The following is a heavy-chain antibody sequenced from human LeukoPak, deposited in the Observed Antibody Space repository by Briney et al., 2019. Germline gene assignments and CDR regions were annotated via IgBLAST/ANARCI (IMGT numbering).Heavy chain of an antibody. V-gene: IGHV1-18*01. CDR1: GYSFTSYG. D-gene: IGHD3-10*01. CDR2: ISAYNCNT. J-gene: IGHJ6*02. CDR3: ARDGSGFYYYGIDV. Sequence: ASVKVSCKPSGYSFTSYGTSWVRQAPGQGLEWMGWISAYNCNTNYAQKLQGRVTMTTDTSASTAYMKQRSLRSDDTAVYYCARDGSGFYYYGIDVWGQGTTVTVSS.